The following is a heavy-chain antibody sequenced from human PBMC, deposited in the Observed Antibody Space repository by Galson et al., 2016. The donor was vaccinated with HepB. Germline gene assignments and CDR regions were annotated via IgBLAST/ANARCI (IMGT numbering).Heavy chain of an antibody. Sequence: SLRLSCAASGFTFNSYAMNWVRQAAGKGLEWVSLISGSGGIRHYADSVKGRFTISRDNSENTVYLQMNSLRAEDTAVYYCAKDTIPRGYAPHDSGQGTLGSVSS. D-gene: IGHD2-2*01. V-gene: IGHV3-23*01. CDR3: AKDTIPRGYAPHD. CDR2: ISGSGGIR. CDR1: GFTFNSYA. J-gene: IGHJ1*01.